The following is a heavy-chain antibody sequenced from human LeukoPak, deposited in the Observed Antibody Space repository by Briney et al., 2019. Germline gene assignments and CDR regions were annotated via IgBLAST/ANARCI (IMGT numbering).Heavy chain of an antibody. V-gene: IGHV3-7*01. CDR1: GFTFSSYW. J-gene: IGHJ3*02. D-gene: IGHD3-3*02. Sequence: GGSLRLSCAASGFTFSSYWMSWVRQAPREGLEWVANIKQDGSERYYVDSVKGRFTISRDNAKNSLYLQMNSLRAEDTAVFYCARIRAANAFDIWGQGTMVTVSS. CDR3: ARIRAANAFDI. CDR2: IKQDGSER.